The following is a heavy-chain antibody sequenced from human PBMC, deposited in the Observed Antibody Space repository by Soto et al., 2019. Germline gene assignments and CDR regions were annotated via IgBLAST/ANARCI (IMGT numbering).Heavy chain of an antibody. CDR2: IIPIFGTA. D-gene: IGHD2-2*01. CDR3: ARVGNVVPAAYTFDY. V-gene: IGHV1-69*13. CDR1: GGTFSSYA. J-gene: IGHJ4*02. Sequence: SVKVSCKASGGTFSSYAISWVRQAPGQGLEWMGGIIPIFGTANYAQKFQGRVTITADESTSTAYMELSSLRSEDTAVYYCARVGNVVPAAYTFDYWGQGTLVTVSS.